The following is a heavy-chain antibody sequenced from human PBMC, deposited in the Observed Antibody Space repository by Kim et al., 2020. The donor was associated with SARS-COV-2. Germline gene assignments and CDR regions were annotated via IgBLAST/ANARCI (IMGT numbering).Heavy chain of an antibody. J-gene: IGHJ5*02. CDR3: AIEKGSSGRAGWFDP. Sequence: GGSLRLSCAASGDTFNHYIMHWVRQAPGKGLEWVAVMSYDGRDKCNVDSMKGRFTCSRDNSKNTVYLQLSSLRVEDTAVYYCAIEKGSSGRAGWFDPWGQGTLVTVSS. CDR1: GDTFNHYI. V-gene: IGHV3-30*03. CDR2: MSYDGRDK. D-gene: IGHD3-22*01.